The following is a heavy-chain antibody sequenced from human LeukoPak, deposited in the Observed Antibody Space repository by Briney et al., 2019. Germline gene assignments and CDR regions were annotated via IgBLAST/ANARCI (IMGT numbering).Heavy chain of an antibody. D-gene: IGHD4-17*01. J-gene: IGHJ5*02. CDR3: ASLRTTVTTRWFDP. CDR2: IYYSGST. Sequence: SETLSLTCTVSSVSISSISYYWGWIRQPPGKGLEWIGSIYYSGSTYYNPSLNSRITISVDTSKHQFSLKLSSVAAAYTAVYYFASLRTTVTTRWFDPWGQGTLVTVSS. V-gene: IGHV4-39*01. CDR1: SVSISSISYY.